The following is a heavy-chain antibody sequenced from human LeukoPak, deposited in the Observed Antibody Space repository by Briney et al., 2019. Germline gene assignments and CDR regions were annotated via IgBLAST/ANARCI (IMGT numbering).Heavy chain of an antibody. CDR2: IYRGGST. V-gene: IGHV3-66*01. Sequence: GGSLRLSCAASGFTVSSNYMNWVRQAPGKGLEWVSVIYRGGSTNYADSVKGRFTVSRDDSKNTLYLQMNSLSADDTAMYYCARSVGSTIPVPVFFYWGQGTLVTVSS. CDR1: GFTVSSNY. D-gene: IGHD1-26*01. CDR3: ARSVGSTIPVPVFFY. J-gene: IGHJ4*02.